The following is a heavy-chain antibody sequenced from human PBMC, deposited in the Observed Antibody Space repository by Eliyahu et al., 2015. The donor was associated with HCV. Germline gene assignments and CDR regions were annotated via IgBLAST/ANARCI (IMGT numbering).Heavy chain of an antibody. CDR3: ARVTAAGTGYLNH. Sequence: QVQLVESGGGLVXPGGSLRLSCAASGFTFSDXYXTWIRQAPGKGLEWVSYISISGTTIYYADSVRGRFTISRDNAKNSLYLQMNSLRAEDTAVYYCARVTAAGTGYLNHWGQGTLAIVSS. CDR2: ISISGTTI. J-gene: IGHJ5*02. V-gene: IGHV3-11*01. CDR1: GFTFSDXY. D-gene: IGHD6-13*01.